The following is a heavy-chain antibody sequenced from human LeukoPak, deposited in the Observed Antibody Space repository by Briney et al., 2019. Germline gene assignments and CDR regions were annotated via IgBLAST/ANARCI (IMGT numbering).Heavy chain of an antibody. J-gene: IGHJ5*02. V-gene: IGHV3-7*01. CDR2: IKPDGSEK. Sequence: AGGSLRLSCTDSGFTFSSFWMNWVRQAPGKGLEWVASIKPDGSEKYYVDSVKGRFTISRDNAKNSLYLQMNSLRAEDTAVYYCARRIAAAGRPLDPWGQGTLVTVSS. D-gene: IGHD6-13*01. CDR3: ARRIAAAGRPLDP. CDR1: GFTFSSFW.